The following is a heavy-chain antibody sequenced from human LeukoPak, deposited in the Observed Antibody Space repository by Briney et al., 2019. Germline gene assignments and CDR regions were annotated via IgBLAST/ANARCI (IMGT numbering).Heavy chain of an antibody. J-gene: IGHJ6*02. Sequence: GGSLRLSCAASGFTFSSYDMHWVRQATGKGLEWVSAIGTAGDTYYSGSVKGRFTISRENAKNSLYLQMNSLRAGDTAVYYCARDRGSGSYGGMDVWGQGTTVTVSS. D-gene: IGHD3-10*01. V-gene: IGHV3-13*01. CDR3: ARDRGSGSYGGMDV. CDR2: IGTAGDT. CDR1: GFTFSSYD.